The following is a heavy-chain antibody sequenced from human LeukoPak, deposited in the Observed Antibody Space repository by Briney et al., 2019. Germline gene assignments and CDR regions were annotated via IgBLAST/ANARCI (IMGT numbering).Heavy chain of an antibody. D-gene: IGHD3-16*02. CDR1: GGSSSSYY. J-gene: IGHJ5*02. CDR3: AATTSLGVRWFDP. CDR2: IYYSGST. V-gene: IGHV4-59*08. Sequence: PSETLSLTCTVSGGSSSSYYWSWIRQPPGKGLEWIGYIYYSGSTNYNPSLKSRVTISVDTSTNQFSLKVSSVTAADTAVYYCAATTSLGVRWFDPWGQGTLVTVSS.